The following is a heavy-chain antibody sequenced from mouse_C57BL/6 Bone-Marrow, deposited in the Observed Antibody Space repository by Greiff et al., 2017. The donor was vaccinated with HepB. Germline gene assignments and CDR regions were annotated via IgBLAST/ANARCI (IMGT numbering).Heavy chain of an antibody. D-gene: IGHD1-1*01. CDR1: GFTFSDSG. CDR3: ARPFYYGEGFDY. CDR2: ISSGSSTI. J-gene: IGHJ2*01. V-gene: IGHV5-17*01. Sequence: EVKLMESGGGLVKPGGSLKLSCAASGFTFSDSGMHWVRQAPEKGLEWVAYISSGSSTIYYADTVKGRFTISRDNAKNTLFLQMTSLRSEDTAMYYCARPFYYGEGFDYWGQGTTLTVSS.